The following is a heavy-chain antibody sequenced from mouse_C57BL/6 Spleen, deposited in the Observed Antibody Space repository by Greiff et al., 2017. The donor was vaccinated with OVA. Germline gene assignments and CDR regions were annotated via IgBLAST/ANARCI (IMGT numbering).Heavy chain of an antibody. CDR2: IYPGNSDT. V-gene: IGHV1-5*01. CDR3: TRPDDGYYVWFAY. J-gene: IGHJ3*01. Sequence: EVQLQESGTVLARPGASVKMSCKTSGYTFTSYWMHWVKQRPGQGLEWIGAIYPGNSDTSYNQKFKGKAKLTAVTSASTAYMELSSLTNEDSAVYYCTRPDDGYYVWFAYWGQGTLVTVSA. CDR1: GYTFTSYW. D-gene: IGHD2-3*01.